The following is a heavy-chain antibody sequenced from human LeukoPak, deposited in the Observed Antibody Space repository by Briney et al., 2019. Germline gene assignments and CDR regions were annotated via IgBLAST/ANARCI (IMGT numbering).Heavy chain of an antibody. V-gene: IGHV4-34*01. CDR1: GGSFSGYY. Sequence: SETLSLTCAVYGGSFSGYYWSWIRQPPGKGLEWIGEINHSGSTNYNPSLKSRVTISVDTSKNQFSLKLSSVTAADTAVYYCARSFYSSSWYVYWGQGTLVTVSS. D-gene: IGHD6-13*01. CDR3: ARSFYSSSWYVY. CDR2: INHSGST. J-gene: IGHJ4*02.